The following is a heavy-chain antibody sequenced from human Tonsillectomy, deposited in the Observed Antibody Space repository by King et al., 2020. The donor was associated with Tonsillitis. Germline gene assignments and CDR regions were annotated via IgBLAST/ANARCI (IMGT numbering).Heavy chain of an antibody. D-gene: IGHD3-22*01. CDR3: ARDDAVSGYYESRGRRMGY. CDR2: ISYDGSNK. J-gene: IGHJ4*02. V-gene: IGHV3-30*04. Sequence: VQLVESGGGVVQPGRSLRLSCASSGFTFSSYAMHWVRQAPGKGLEWVAVISYDGSNKYYADSVKGRFTISRDKSKNTLYLQMNSLRAEDTAVYYCARDDAVSGYYESRGRRMGYCGQGTLVTVSS. CDR1: GFTFSSYA.